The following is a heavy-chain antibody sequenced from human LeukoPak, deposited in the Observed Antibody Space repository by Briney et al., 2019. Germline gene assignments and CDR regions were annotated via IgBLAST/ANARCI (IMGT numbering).Heavy chain of an antibody. J-gene: IGHJ4*01. CDR1: GGSFSGYY. V-gene: IGHV4-34*01. CDR3: ARTLSDASPVAT. Sequence: PSETLSLTCAVYGGSFSGYYWGWIRQPPGKGLEWIVSVYHSGTTIYNPSLKSRVTMSMDTSMNHYSLKLRSVTAADTAVYYCARTLSDASPVATWGHGTLVTVSS. D-gene: IGHD2-8*01. CDR2: VYHSGTT.